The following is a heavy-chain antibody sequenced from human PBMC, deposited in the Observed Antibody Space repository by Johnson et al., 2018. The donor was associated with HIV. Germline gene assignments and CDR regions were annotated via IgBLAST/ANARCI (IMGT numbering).Heavy chain of an antibody. CDR2: ISNDGSNK. V-gene: IGHV3-30*04. D-gene: IGHD2-8*02. CDR1: GFTFSSYS. J-gene: IGHJ3*02. Sequence: QVQLVESGGGVVQPARSLRLSCAASGFTFSSYSMHWVRQAPGKGLEWVAGISNDGSNKYYTDSVKGRFTISRDNSRNTLNLQMDSLREDDTAVYYCAKDLDRELLALWAFHTWGQGTVVTVSS. CDR3: AKDLDRELLALWAFHT.